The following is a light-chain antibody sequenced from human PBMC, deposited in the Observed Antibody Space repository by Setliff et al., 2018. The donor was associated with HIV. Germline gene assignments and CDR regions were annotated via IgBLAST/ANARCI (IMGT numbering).Light chain of an antibody. V-gene: IGLV2-23*02. CDR2: EVS. CDR3: CSHASTGSFV. CDR1: SSDVGSYNF. J-gene: IGLJ1*01. Sequence: QSALAQPASVSGSPGQSITISCAGTSSDVGSYNFDSWYQQHPGKAPKLIIYEVSKWPSGVSNHFSGSKSGNTASLTISGLQTEDEAEYYCCSHASTGSFVLGTGTKVTVL.